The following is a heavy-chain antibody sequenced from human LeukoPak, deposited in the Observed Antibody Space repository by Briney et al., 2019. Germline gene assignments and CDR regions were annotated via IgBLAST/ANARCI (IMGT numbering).Heavy chain of an antibody. J-gene: IGHJ6*02. CDR2: ISSSGSTI. D-gene: IGHD3-3*01. Sequence: QPGGSLRLSCAASGFTFSSYEMNWVRQAPGKGLEWVSYISSSGSTIYYADSVKGRSTISRDNAKNSLYLQMNSLRAEDTAVYYCARGTTTYYDFWSGPMDVWGQGTRSPSP. CDR3: ARGTTTYYDFWSGPMDV. CDR1: GFTFSSYE. V-gene: IGHV3-48*03.